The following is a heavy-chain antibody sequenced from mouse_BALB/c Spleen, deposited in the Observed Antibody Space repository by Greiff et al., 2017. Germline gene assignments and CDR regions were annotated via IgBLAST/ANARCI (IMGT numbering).Heavy chain of an antibody. CDR1: GFSLTSYG. V-gene: IGHV2-2*02. CDR3: ARNYYGSSLYAMDY. J-gene: IGHJ4*01. Sequence: VKVVESGPGLVQPSQSLSITCTVSGFSLTSYGVHWVRQSPGKGLEWLGVIWSGGSTDYNAAFISRLSISKDNSKSQVFFKMNSLQANDTAIYYCARNYYGSSLYAMDYWGQGTSVTVSS. CDR2: IWSGGST. D-gene: IGHD1-1*01.